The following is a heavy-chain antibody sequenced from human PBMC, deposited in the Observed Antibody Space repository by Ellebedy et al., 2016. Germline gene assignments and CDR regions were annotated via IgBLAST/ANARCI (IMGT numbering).Heavy chain of an antibody. CDR2: IYYSGST. CDR1: GGSISSSSYY. Sequence: SETLSLXXTVSGGSISSSSYYWSWIRQPPGKGLEWIGYIYYSGSTNYNPSLKSRVTISVDTSKNQFSLKLSSVTAADTAVYYCARDAVGGSWFFDLWGRGTLVTVSS. D-gene: IGHD3-10*01. J-gene: IGHJ2*01. V-gene: IGHV4-61*01. CDR3: ARDAVGGSWFFDL.